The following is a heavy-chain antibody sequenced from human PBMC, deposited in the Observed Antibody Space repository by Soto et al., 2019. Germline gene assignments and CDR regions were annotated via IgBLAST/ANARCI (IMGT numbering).Heavy chain of an antibody. CDR2: MNPNSGNT. CDR1: GYTFTSYD. J-gene: IGHJ6*03. D-gene: IGHD2-2*01. V-gene: IGHV1-8*01. CDR3: ARGADIVVVPAHYYYYYMDV. Sequence: GASVKVSCKASGYTFTSYDSNWVRQAKGQGLEWMGWMNPNSGNTGYAQKFQGRVTMTRNTSISTAYMELSSLRSEDTAVYYCARGADIVVVPAHYYYYYMDVWGKGTTVTVSS.